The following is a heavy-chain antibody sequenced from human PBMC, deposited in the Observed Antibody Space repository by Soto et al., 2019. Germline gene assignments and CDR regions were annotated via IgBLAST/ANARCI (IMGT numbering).Heavy chain of an antibody. D-gene: IGHD1-7*01. CDR1: GGTFSSYA. J-gene: IGHJ4*02. CDR3: AREITGTTPSYY. Sequence: SVKVSCKASGGTFSSYAISWVRQAPGQGLEWMGGIIPIFGTANYAQKFQGRVTITADESTSTAYMELSSLRSEDTAVYYCAREITGTTPSYYWGQGTLVTVSS. V-gene: IGHV1-69*13. CDR2: IIPIFGTA.